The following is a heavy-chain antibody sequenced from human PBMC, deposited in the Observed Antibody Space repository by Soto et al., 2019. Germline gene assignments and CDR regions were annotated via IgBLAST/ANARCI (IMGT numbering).Heavy chain of an antibody. CDR2: IYYSGST. Sequence: QVQLQESGPGLVKPSETLSLTCTVSGGSISSYYWSWIRQPPGKGLEWIGYIYYSGSTNYNPSLKSRVTISVDTSKNQFSLKLSSVTAADTAVYYCARDLGDYGDYYGMDVWGQGTTVTVSS. D-gene: IGHD4-17*01. V-gene: IGHV4-59*01. CDR3: ARDLGDYGDYYGMDV. J-gene: IGHJ6*02. CDR1: GGSISSYY.